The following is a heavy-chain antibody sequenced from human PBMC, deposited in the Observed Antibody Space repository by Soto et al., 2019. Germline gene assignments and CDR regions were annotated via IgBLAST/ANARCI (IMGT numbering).Heavy chain of an antibody. J-gene: IGHJ4*02. V-gene: IGHV3-23*01. D-gene: IGHD6-13*01. CDR1: GFSFSSYA. Sequence: EAQLLESGGSLVQPGGSLRLSCEASGFSFSSYAMNWVRQAPGKGLEWVSIISGAGDRTYYADSVRGRFTISRDNSKNTLYLQMNSLRAEDTAVYHCAKASRGPLSSRSSDANHFDSWGQGTLVTVS. CDR2: ISGAGDRT. CDR3: AKASRGPLSSRSSDANHFDS.